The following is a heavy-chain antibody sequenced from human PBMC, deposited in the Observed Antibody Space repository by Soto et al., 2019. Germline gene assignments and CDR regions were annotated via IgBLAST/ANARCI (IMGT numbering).Heavy chain of an antibody. V-gene: IGHV3-7*01. CDR2: IKQDGSET. J-gene: IGHJ4*02. D-gene: IGHD3-3*01. Sequence: PGGSLRLSCAASGFTFNNYWMGWVRQAPGKGLEWVANIKQDGSETYYVDSVRGRFAISRDNAKNSLCLQMNSLRAEDTAVFYCARGFRSGYAGHAVDYCFPGCLVTVSS. CDR1: GFTFNNYW. CDR3: ARGFRSGYAGHAVDY.